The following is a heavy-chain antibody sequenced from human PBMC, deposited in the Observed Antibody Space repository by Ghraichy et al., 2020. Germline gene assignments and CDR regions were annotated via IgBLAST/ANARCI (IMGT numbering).Heavy chain of an antibody. CDR2: IKGDESEK. CDR1: GFNFKTYW. V-gene: IGHV3-7*03. Sequence: GESLHISCAASGFNFKTYWMSWVRQAPGKGLEWVANIKGDESEKYYMDSVKGRFTITRDNAKNSLFLQMDSLSPEDTAIYFCARDRNVSRYFDWLSALDSWGHGTPVTVSS. D-gene: IGHD3-9*01. J-gene: IGHJ5*01. CDR3: ARDRNVSRYFDWLSALDS.